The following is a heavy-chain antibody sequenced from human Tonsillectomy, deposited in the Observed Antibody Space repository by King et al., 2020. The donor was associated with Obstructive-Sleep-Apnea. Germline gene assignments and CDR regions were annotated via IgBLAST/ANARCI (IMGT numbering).Heavy chain of an antibody. V-gene: IGHV3-23*04. Sequence: VQLVESGGGLEQPGGSLRLSCTASGFTFSSNAMSWVRQAPGKGLEWVSGITGSGWSSYYADSVKGRLTISRENSKNTLYLQMDNLRAEDTAIYYCAKYRDYGGNTDWFDPWGQGTLVTVSS. D-gene: IGHD4-23*01. J-gene: IGHJ5*02. CDR2: ITGSGWSS. CDR3: AKYRDYGGNTDWFDP. CDR1: GFTFSSNA.